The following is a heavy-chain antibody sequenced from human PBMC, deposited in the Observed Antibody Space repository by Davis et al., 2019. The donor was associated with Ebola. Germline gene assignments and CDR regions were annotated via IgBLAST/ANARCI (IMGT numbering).Heavy chain of an antibody. CDR1: GFTFSSYW. J-gene: IGHJ4*02. CDR2: IKQDGSEK. CDR3: ARGTYYSDTRGYYMNY. V-gene: IGHV3-7*01. D-gene: IGHD3-22*01. Sequence: GESLKISCAASGFTFSSYWMTWVRQAPGKGLEWVANIKQDGSEKYCVDSVKGRFTISRDNAENSLYLQMNSLRVEDTAVYYCARGTYYSDTRGYYMNYWGQGTLVTVSS.